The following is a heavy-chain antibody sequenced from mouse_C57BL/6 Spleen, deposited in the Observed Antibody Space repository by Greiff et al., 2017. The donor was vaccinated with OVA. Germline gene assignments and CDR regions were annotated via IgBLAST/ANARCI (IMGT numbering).Heavy chain of an antibody. Sequence: VQLQQSGPGLVKPSQSLSLACSVTGYSITSGYYWYWIRQFPGNKQEWMAYISYDGSTNYNPSLKNRISITRDTSKNQFFLKLNSVTTEDTATYYCARIDYGGFDYWGQGTTLTVSS. J-gene: IGHJ2*01. D-gene: IGHD2-4*01. V-gene: IGHV3-6*01. CDR3: ARIDYGGFDY. CDR2: ISYDGST. CDR1: GYSITSGYY.